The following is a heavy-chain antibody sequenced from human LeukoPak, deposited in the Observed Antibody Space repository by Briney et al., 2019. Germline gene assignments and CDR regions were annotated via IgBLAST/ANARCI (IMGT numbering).Heavy chain of an antibody. Sequence: GGSLRLSCAASGFTFSSYAMSWVRQAPGKGLEWVSAISGSGGSTYYADSVKGRFTISRDNSKNTLYLQMNSLRAEDTAVYYCAKEYCTNGVCEGAFDIWGQGTMVTVSS. CDR2: ISGSGGST. CDR3: AKEYCTNGVCEGAFDI. D-gene: IGHD2-8*01. CDR1: GFTFSSYA. J-gene: IGHJ3*02. V-gene: IGHV3-23*01.